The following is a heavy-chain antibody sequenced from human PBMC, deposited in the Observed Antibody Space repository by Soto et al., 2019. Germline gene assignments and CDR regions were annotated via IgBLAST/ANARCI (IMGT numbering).Heavy chain of an antibody. CDR1: GFNFGRSA. Sequence: EVQLLESGGGVVQAGGSLRLSCAGSGFNFGRSAMAWVRQAPGKGLEWVSTISGSGVKTYYADSVKGRFTISRDTSQNTLDLQMHSLRAEDTAVYFCARDFDFGDHGWFDPWGQGTLVIVSS. D-gene: IGHD4-17*01. CDR2: ISGSGVKT. J-gene: IGHJ5*02. V-gene: IGHV3-23*01. CDR3: ARDFDFGDHGWFDP.